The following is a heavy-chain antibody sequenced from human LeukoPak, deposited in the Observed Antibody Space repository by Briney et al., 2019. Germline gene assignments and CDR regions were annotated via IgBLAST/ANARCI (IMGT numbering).Heavy chain of an antibody. V-gene: IGHV3-48*02. CDR1: GFTFSSYS. CDR3: ARGLGIQLWLMVGHYFDY. CDR2: ISSSSSSTI. D-gene: IGHD5-18*01. J-gene: IGHJ4*02. Sequence: PGGSLRLSCAASGFTFSSYSMSWVRQAPGKGLEWVSYISSSSSSTIYYADSVKGRFTISRDNAKNSLYLQMNSLRDEDTAVYYCARGLGIQLWLMVGHYFDYWGQGTLVTVSS.